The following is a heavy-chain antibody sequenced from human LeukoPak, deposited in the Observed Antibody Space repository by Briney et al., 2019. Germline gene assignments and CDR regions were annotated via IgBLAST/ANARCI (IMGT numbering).Heavy chain of an antibody. V-gene: IGHV3-30*03. Sequence: PGRSLRLSCAASGFTFSSYGMHWVRQAPGKGLEWVAVISYDGSNKYYADSVKGRFTISRDNSKNTLYLHVNSLRPEDTAVYYCARDKDPQSRWIHGPSDYWGQGTLVTVSS. CDR1: GFTFSSYG. CDR2: ISYDGSNK. CDR3: ARDKDPQSRWIHGPSDY. J-gene: IGHJ4*02. D-gene: IGHD5-18*01.